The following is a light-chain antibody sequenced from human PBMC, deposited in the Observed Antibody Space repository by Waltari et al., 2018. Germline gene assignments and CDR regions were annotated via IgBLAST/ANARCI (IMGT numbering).Light chain of an antibody. V-gene: IGLV8-61*01. J-gene: IGLJ3*02. CDR2: STN. CDR1: SGSVSARFY. CDR3: VLYMDSGVWV. Sequence: QTVVTQEPSVSVSPGGTVTLTGALSSGSVSARFYPSWYQQTPGQAPRTLIYSTNTRLFGVPNRFSGSILGNKAALTIAGAQADDEADYYCVLYMDSGVWVFGGGTKLTVL.